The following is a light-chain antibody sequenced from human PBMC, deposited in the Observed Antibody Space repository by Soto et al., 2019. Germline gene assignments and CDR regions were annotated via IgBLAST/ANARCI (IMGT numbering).Light chain of an antibody. CDR1: QGISSY. CDR3: QQYYTYPWT. Sequence: AIRMTQSPSSLSASTGDRVTITCRASQGISSYLAWYQQKPGKAPKVLIHAASTLQGGVPSRFSGSGSETDFTLTISRLQSEDFATYYCQQYYTYPWTFGQGTKVEIK. J-gene: IGKJ1*01. V-gene: IGKV1-8*01. CDR2: AAS.